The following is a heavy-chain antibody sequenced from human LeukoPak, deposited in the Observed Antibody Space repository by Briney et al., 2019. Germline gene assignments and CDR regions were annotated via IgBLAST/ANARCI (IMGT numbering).Heavy chain of an antibody. Sequence: GGSLRLSCAASGFTFSSYAMNWVRQAPGKGLEWVSYISSSGSTIYYADSVKGRFTISRDNSKNTLYLQMNSLRAEDTAVYYCANDLGWIQLNLGRGQETLVTVSS. V-gene: IGHV3-23*01. CDR2: ISSSGSTI. CDR3: ANDLGWIQLNLG. CDR1: GFTFSSYA. J-gene: IGHJ4*02. D-gene: IGHD5-18*01.